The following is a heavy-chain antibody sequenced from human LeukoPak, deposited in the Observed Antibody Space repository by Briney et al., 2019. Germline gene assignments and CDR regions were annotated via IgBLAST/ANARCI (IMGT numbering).Heavy chain of an antibody. CDR2: ITTSSTYI. Sequence: PGGSLRLSCAASRFTFSSYTMNWVRQAPGKGLEWVSSITTSSTYIYYADSVRGRFTISRDNAKNSLYLRMSSLRVEDTAVYYCARGECYYASGSYYIDYWGQGTLVTVSS. CDR1: RFTFSSYT. CDR3: ARGECYYASGSYYIDY. V-gene: IGHV3-21*01. J-gene: IGHJ4*02. D-gene: IGHD3-10*01.